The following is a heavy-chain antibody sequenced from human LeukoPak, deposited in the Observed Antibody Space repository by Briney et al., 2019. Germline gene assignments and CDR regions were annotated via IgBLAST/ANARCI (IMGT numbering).Heavy chain of an antibody. D-gene: IGHD3-10*01. V-gene: IGHV4-38-2*01. CDR3: ASLRITMVRGVTPDY. J-gene: IGHJ4*02. CDR1: GYSISSGYY. Sequence: SETLSLTCAVSGYSISSGYYWGWIRQPPGKGLEWIGSIYHSGSTYYNPSLKSRVTISVDTSKNQFSLKLSSVTAADTAVYYCASLRITMVRGVTPDYWGQGTLVTVSS. CDR2: IYHSGST.